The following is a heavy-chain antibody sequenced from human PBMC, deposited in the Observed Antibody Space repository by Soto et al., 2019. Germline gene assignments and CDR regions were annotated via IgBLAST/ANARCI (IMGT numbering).Heavy chain of an antibody. D-gene: IGHD3-22*01. Sequence: PSETLSLTCTVSGGSVSGSYWSWIRQPPGKGPQWIAYIYNTGVTNYHPSLKSRVTISIDTSKNQFSLRLSSVTAADTAVYYCARSPIVVVITLDYWGQGTLVTVSS. CDR2: IYNTGVT. V-gene: IGHV4-59*08. J-gene: IGHJ4*02. CDR3: ARSPIVVVITLDY. CDR1: GGSVSGSY.